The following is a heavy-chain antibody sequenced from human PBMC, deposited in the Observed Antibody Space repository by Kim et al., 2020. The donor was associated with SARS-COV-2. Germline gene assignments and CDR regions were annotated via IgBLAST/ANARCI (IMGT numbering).Heavy chain of an antibody. CDR1: GGSISSYY. D-gene: IGHD3-16*02. Sequence: SETLSLTCTVSGGSISSYYWSWIRQPPGKGLEWIGYIYYSGSTNYNPSLKSRVTISVDTSKNQFSLKLSSVTAADTAVYYCARDLLDYDYVWGSYRHAFDIWGQGTMVTVSS. CDR2: IYYSGST. CDR3: ARDLLDYDYVWGSYRHAFDI. J-gene: IGHJ3*02. V-gene: IGHV4-59*13.